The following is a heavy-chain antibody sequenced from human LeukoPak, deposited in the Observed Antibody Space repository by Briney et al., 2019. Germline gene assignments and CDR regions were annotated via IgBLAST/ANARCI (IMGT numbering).Heavy chain of an antibody. CDR2: IYYSGST. CDR1: GGSISSYY. J-gene: IGHJ4*02. V-gene: IGHV4-59*01. CDR3: ARGSTYRYYYDSSGYRLDY. D-gene: IGHD3-22*01. Sequence: PSETLSLTCTVSGGSISSYYWSWIRQPPGKGLEWIGYIYYSGSTNYNPSLKSRVTISVDTSKNQFSLKLSSVTAADTAVYYCARGSTYRYYYDSSGYRLDYWGQGTLVTVSS.